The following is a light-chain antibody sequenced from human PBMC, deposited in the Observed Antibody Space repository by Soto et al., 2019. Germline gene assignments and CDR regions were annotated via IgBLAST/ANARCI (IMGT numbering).Light chain of an antibody. Sequence: DIQMTQSPSTLSGSVGDRVTITCRASQTISSWLAWYQQKPGKAPKVLIYAVSTLQSGVPSRFSGDESGTDFTLTISSLQPEDFATYFCQQTYNTPFTFGQGTRLEIK. CDR3: QQTYNTPFT. J-gene: IGKJ5*01. V-gene: IGKV1-39*01. CDR1: QTISSW. CDR2: AVS.